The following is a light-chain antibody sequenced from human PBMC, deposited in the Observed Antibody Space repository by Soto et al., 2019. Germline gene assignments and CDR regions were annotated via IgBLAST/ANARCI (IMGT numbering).Light chain of an antibody. Sequence: EIVMTQSPATLSVSPGERATLSCRASQSVSSNLAWYQQKPGQAPRLLIYGASTRATGIPARFSGSGSGTEFTLTISSMQSEDYAVYYCQQSNYWPRTFGQGTKVEIK. CDR1: QSVSSN. J-gene: IGKJ1*01. V-gene: IGKV3-15*01. CDR2: GAS. CDR3: QQSNYWPRT.